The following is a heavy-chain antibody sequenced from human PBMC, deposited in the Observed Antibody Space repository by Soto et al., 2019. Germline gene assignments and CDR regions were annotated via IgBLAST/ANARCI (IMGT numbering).Heavy chain of an antibody. D-gene: IGHD5-18*01. V-gene: IGHV3-15*07. Sequence: EVQLVESGGGLVKPGGSLRLSCAASGFTFSNAWMNWVRQAPGKGLEWVGRIKSKTDGGPTDYPAPVKGTFTISRDDSKNTLYLQMNSRKTEDTAVYYCTTDLYPAGSYGPSFGFWGQGTLVTVAS. CDR2: IKSKTDGGPT. CDR3: TTDLYPAGSYGPSFGF. CDR1: GFTFSNAW. J-gene: IGHJ4*02.